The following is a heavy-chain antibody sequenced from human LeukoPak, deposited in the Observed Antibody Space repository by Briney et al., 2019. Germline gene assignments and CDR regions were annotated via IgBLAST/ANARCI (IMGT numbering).Heavy chain of an antibody. D-gene: IGHD2-2*01. Sequence: GGSPRLSCATSGFSFSQFWMSWVRQTPGKGLEWVANIKQDGSEKYYVDSVKGRFTISRGNAKNTLYLQMNSLRAEDTAVYYCAKGVIVVVPAADAFDIWGQGTMVTVSS. J-gene: IGHJ3*02. CDR1: GFSFSQFW. V-gene: IGHV3-7*03. CDR3: AKGVIVVVPAADAFDI. CDR2: IKQDGSEK.